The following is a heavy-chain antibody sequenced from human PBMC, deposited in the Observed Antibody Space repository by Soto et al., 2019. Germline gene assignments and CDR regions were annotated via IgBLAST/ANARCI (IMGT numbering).Heavy chain of an antibody. CDR3: ARVRSGWGIDY. Sequence: SETLSLTCAVSGGSISSYYWSWIRQPPGKGLEWIAYIYYSGSTKYNPSLKSRVTISLDTSKNQFSLKLSSVTAADTAVYYCARVRSGWGIDYWGQGTLVTVSS. CDR2: IYYSGST. D-gene: IGHD6-19*01. CDR1: GGSISSYY. V-gene: IGHV4-59*12. J-gene: IGHJ4*02.